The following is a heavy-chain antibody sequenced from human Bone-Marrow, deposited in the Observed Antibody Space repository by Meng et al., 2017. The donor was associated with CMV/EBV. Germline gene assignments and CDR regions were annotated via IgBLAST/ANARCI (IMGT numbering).Heavy chain of an antibody. V-gene: IGHV3-21*01. D-gene: IGHD3-3*01. Sequence: GESLKISCAASGFTFSSSWMTWVRQAPGKGLEWVSSISSSSSYIYYADSVKGRFTISRDNAKNSLYLQMNSLRAEDTAVYYCARAFSRSGFDNWRDPWGQGTLVTVSS. CDR3: ARAFSRSGFDNWRDP. CDR1: GFTFSSSW. CDR2: ISSSSSYI. J-gene: IGHJ5*02.